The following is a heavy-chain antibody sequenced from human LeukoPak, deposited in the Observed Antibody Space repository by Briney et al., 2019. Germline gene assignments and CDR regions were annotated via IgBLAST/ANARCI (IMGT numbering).Heavy chain of an antibody. D-gene: IGHD1-26*01. CDR2: ISAYNGNT. J-gene: IGHJ4*02. Sequence: GASVKVSCKASGYTFTSYGISWVRQAPGQGLEWMGWISAYNGNTNYAQKLQGRVTMTTDTSTSTAYMELRSLRSDDTAVYYCARRKSPPVWAPSDYWGQGTLVTVSS. V-gene: IGHV1-18*01. CDR3: ARRKSPPVWAPSDY. CDR1: GYTFTSYG.